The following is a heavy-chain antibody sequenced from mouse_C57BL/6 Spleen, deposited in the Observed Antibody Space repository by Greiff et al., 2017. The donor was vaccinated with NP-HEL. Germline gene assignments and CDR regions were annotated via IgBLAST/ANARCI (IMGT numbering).Heavy chain of an antibody. J-gene: IGHJ1*03. CDR2: IDPSDSYT. V-gene: IGHV1-69*01. CDR1: GYTFTSYW. D-gene: IGHD3-3*01. CDR3: ARRIWDSRYFDV. Sequence: QVQLQQPGAELVMPGASVKLSCKASGYTFTSYWMHWVKQRPGQGLEWIGEIDPSDSYTNYTQKFKGKSTLTVDKSSSTTYMQLSSLTSEDSAVYYCARRIWDSRYFDVWGTGTTVTVSS.